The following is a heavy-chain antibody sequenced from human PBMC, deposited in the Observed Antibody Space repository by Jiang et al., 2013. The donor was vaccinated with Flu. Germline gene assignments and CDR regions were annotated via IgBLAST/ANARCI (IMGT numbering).Heavy chain of an antibody. CDR1: GGSISSYY. D-gene: IGHD5-18*01. Sequence: GSGLVKPSETLSLTCTVSGGSISSYYWSWIRQPPGKGLEWIGYIYYSGSTNYNPSLKSRVTISVDTSKNQFSLKLSSVTAADTAVYYCARSDTAMVTGAFDIVGPRDKWHRLF. CDR2: IYYSGST. J-gene: IGHJ3*02. CDR3: ARSDTAMVTGAFDI. V-gene: IGHV4-59*01.